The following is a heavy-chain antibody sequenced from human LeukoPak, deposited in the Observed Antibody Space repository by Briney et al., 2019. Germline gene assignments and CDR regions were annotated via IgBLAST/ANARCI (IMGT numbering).Heavy chain of an antibody. J-gene: IGHJ4*02. CDR3: SRDRGGGDIYFDY. V-gene: IGHV3-23*01. CDR2: ISGTGGNT. CDR1: GFTFSSYA. Sequence: GGSLRLSCAASGFTFSSYAMSWVRQAPGKGLEWVSGISGTGGNTYYADSVKGRFTISRDNSKNTLYLQMSSLGAEDTAIYYCSRDRGGGDIYFDYWGQGTLVTVSS. D-gene: IGHD2-21*02.